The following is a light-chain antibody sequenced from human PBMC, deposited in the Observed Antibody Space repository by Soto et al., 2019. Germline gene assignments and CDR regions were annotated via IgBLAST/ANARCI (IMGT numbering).Light chain of an antibody. CDR1: QSVSSK. CDR2: GAS. CDR3: QQYGSSPRT. Sequence: EIVMTQSPATLSVSPGEGATLSCRASQSVSSKLAWYQQKPGQAPRLLIYGASTRATGIPARFSGSGSGTDFTLIISSLQSEDSAVYYCQQYGSSPRTFGQGTRLEIK. J-gene: IGKJ5*01. V-gene: IGKV3-15*01.